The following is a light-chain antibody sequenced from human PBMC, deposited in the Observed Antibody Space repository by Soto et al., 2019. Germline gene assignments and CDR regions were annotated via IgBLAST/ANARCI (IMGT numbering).Light chain of an antibody. CDR2: DAF. Sequence: DIQLTQSPSSLSASLGDRVTITCQASQDIDNFLNWYQHKPGKAPKLLIYDAFTLAPGVPSRFSGTESGSEFTLTISSLQPGDVATYYCQQYHSLPITFGPRTRLEI. J-gene: IGKJ5*01. V-gene: IGKV1-33*01. CDR1: QDIDNF. CDR3: QQYHSLPIT.